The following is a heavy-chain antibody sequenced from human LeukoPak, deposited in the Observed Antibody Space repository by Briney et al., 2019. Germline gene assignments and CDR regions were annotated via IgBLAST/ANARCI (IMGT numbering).Heavy chain of an antibody. Sequence: SETLSLTCTVSGGSISSYYWSWIRQPPGKGLEWIGYIYYSGSTNYNPSLKSRVTISVDTSKNQLSLKLSSVTAADTAVYYCAREANLFTYYYDSSGPYYFDYWGQGTLVTVSS. V-gene: IGHV4-59*01. CDR3: AREANLFTYYYDSSGPYYFDY. D-gene: IGHD3-22*01. CDR2: IYYSGST. J-gene: IGHJ4*02. CDR1: GGSISSYY.